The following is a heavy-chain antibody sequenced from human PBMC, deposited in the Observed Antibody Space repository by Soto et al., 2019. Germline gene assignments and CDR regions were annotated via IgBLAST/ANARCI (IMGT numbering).Heavy chain of an antibody. J-gene: IGHJ6*02. CDR2: IRSKANSYST. Sequence: GGSLRLSCAASGFTFSGSAMHWVRQASGKGLEWVGRIRSKANSYSTAYAASVKGRFTIYRDDSKNTAYLQMNSLKTEDTAVYYCTSPTVTTGYYYYYGMDVWGQGTRVTVSS. CDR3: TSPTVTTGYYYYYGMDV. D-gene: IGHD4-17*01. V-gene: IGHV3-73*01. CDR1: GFTFSGSA.